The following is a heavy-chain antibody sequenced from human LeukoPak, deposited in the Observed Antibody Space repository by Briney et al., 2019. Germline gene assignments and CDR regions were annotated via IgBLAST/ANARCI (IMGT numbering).Heavy chain of an antibody. CDR3: ARLRRLNDAFDI. CDR1: GYSFTSYW. Sequence: PGESLKISCKGSGYSFTSYWIGWGRQMPGKGLEWMGIIYSGDSDTRYSPSFQGHATISADKSTSTDYLQWRSMKASDTAMCYCARLRRLNDAFDIWGQGTMVTVSS. CDR2: IYSGDSDT. J-gene: IGHJ3*02. D-gene: IGHD3-10*01. V-gene: IGHV5-51*01.